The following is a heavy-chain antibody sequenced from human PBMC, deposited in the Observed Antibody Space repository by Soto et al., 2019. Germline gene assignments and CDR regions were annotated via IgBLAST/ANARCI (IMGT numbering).Heavy chain of an antibody. Sequence: ASVKVSCKASGYSFTDYHIHWVRQAPGQGLEWLGRINPKSGGTSTAQKFQGWVTMTTDTSISTASMELTRLTSDDTAIYYCARGDSTDCSNGVCSFFYHHDMDVWDQRTTFSVSS. V-gene: IGHV1-2*04. CDR3: ARGDSTDCSNGVCSFFYHHDMDV. CDR2: INPKSGGT. J-gene: IGHJ6*02. D-gene: IGHD2-8*01. CDR1: GYSFTDYH.